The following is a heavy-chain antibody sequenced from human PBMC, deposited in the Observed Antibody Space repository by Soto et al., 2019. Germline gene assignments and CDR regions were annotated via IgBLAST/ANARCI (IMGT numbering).Heavy chain of an antibody. Sequence: SETLSLTCTVSGGSISSYYWSWIRQPPGKGLEWIGYIYYSGSTNYNPSLKGRVTISVDTSKNQFSLKLSSVTAADTAVYYCARGKMATIFGRFAFDIWGQGTMVIVSS. D-gene: IGHD5-12*01. CDR1: GGSISSYY. V-gene: IGHV4-59*01. J-gene: IGHJ3*02. CDR2: IYYSGST. CDR3: ARGKMATIFGRFAFDI.